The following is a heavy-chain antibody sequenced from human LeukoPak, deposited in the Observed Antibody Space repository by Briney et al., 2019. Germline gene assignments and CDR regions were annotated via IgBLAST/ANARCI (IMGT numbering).Heavy chain of an antibody. CDR3: TRDWYHAIDY. J-gene: IGHJ4*02. CDR1: GFTFSSTW. D-gene: IGHD2-2*01. V-gene: IGHV3-74*03. CDR2: ITSDGSST. Sequence: GGSLRLSCAASGFTFSSTWLHWVRQPPGQGLVWVARITSDGSSTAYAESVKGRFTISRDNAKNTLYLQMNSLRAEDTAVYYCTRDWYHAIDYWGQGTLVTVSS.